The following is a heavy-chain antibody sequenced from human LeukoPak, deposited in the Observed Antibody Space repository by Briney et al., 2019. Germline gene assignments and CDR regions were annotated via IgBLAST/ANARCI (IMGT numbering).Heavy chain of an antibody. Sequence: ASVKVSCKASGYTFTSYAMHWVRQAPGQRLEWMGWINAGNGNTKYSQEFQGRVTITRDTSASTAYMELSSLRSEDMAVYYCARGIAAAGRIDYWGQGTLVTVSS. CDR1: GYTFTSYA. J-gene: IGHJ4*02. CDR2: INAGNGNT. CDR3: ARGIAAAGRIDY. D-gene: IGHD6-13*01. V-gene: IGHV1-3*03.